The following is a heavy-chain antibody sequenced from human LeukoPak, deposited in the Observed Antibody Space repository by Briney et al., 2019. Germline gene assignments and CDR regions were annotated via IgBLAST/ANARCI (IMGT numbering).Heavy chain of an antibody. CDR3: ARLGYYYDSSGYYPPKGNAFDI. V-gene: IGHV4-4*09. Sequence: SETLSLTCTVSGGSISSYYRSWIRQPPGKGLEWIGYIYTSGSTNYNPSLKSRVTISVDTSKNQFSLKLNSVTAADTAVYYCARLGYYYDSSGYYPPKGNAFDIWGQGTMVTVSS. CDR2: IYTSGST. CDR1: GGSISSYY. J-gene: IGHJ3*02. D-gene: IGHD3-22*01.